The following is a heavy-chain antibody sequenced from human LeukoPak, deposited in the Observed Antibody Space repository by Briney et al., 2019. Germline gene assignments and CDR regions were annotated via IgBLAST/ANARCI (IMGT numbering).Heavy chain of an antibody. CDR2: IYSGGST. CDR1: GFTFDDYG. V-gene: IGHV3-66*02. D-gene: IGHD3-3*01. CDR3: ARFGNYDFWSGYDAFDI. Sequence: GGSLRLSCAASGFTFDDYGMSWVRQAPGKGLEWVSVIYSGGSTYYADSVKGRFTISRDNSKNTLYLQMNSLRAEDTAVYYCARFGNYDFWSGYDAFDIWGQGTMVTVSS. J-gene: IGHJ3*02.